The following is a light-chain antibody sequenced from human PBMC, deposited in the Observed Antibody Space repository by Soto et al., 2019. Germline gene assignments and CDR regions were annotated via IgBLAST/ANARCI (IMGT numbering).Light chain of an antibody. CDR2: DVS. V-gene: IGLV2-11*01. CDR1: KGDVGGYNY. Sequence: QRAPTTACSGSRVPGDADPISITRNKGDVGGYNYVSWYQQHPGKAPKLMIYDVSKRPSGVPDRFSGSKSGNTASLTISGLQAEDEADYYCCSYAGSYTYVFRTVTTVTVL. CDR3: CSYAGSYTYV. J-gene: IGLJ1*01.